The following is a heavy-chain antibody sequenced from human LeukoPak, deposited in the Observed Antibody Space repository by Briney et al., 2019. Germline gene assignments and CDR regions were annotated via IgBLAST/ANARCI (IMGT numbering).Heavy chain of an antibody. CDR1: GYTFTSYA. D-gene: IGHD4-17*01. Sequence: ASVKVSCKASGYTFTSYAMNWVRQAPGQGLEWMGWIDTNTGNPTYAQGFTGRFVFSLDTSVSTAYLQISSLKAEDTAVYYCARDRATVTTVSSYYYYGMDVWGQGTTVTVSS. CDR2: IDTNTGNP. J-gene: IGHJ6*02. V-gene: IGHV7-4-1*02. CDR3: ARDRATVTTVSSYYYYGMDV.